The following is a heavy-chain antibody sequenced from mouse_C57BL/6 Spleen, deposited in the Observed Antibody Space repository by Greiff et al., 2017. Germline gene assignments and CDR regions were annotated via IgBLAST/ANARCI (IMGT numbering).Heavy chain of an antibody. D-gene: IGHD2-1*01. CDR1: GYTFTSYW. J-gene: IGHJ2*01. CDR2: IDPSDSET. V-gene: IGHV1-52*01. CDR3: ARGRDGNYGY. Sequence: QVQLQQPGAELVRPGSSVKLSCKASGYTFTSYWMHWVKQRPIQGLEWIGNIDPSDSETHYNQKFKDKATLTVDKSSSTAYMQLSSLTSEDSAVYYCARGRDGNYGYWGQGTTLTVSS.